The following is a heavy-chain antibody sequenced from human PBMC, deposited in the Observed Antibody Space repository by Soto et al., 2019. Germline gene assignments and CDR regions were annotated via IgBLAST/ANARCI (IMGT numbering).Heavy chain of an antibody. CDR2: IKTDWSST. CDR1: GFTFSSYW. J-gene: IGHJ4*02. CDR3: ARVGVGHYEFDY. D-gene: IGHD3-16*01. Sequence: EVQLVESGGALVQPGGSLRLSCAASGFTFSSYWMHWVRQAPGEGLVWVSRIKTDWSSTSYADSVKGRFTISRDNAKNTMDLQMNRLRAEDTAVYYCARVGVGHYEFDYWGQGTLVTVSS. V-gene: IGHV3-74*01.